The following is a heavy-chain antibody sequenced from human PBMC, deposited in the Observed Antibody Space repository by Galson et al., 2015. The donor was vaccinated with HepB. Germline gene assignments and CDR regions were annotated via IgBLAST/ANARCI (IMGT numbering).Heavy chain of an antibody. CDR3: ARAAGIAVVLTDAFDI. Sequence: SLRLSCAASGFTFSDYYMSWIRQAPGKGLEWVSYISSSGSTIYYADSVKGRFTISRDNAKNSLYLQMNSLRAEDTAVYYCARAAGIAVVLTDAFDIWGQGTMVTVSS. CDR1: GFTFSDYY. J-gene: IGHJ3*02. V-gene: IGHV3-11*01. CDR2: ISSSGSTI. D-gene: IGHD6-19*01.